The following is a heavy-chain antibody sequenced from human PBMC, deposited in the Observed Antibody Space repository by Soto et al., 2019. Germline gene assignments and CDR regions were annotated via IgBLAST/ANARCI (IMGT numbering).Heavy chain of an antibody. CDR3: ARILYDFWSGYYAFDY. D-gene: IGHD3-3*01. V-gene: IGHV2-26*01. CDR1: GFSLSNARIG. CDR2: IFSNDEK. J-gene: IGHJ4*02. Sequence: QVTLKESGPVLVKPTEPLTLTCTVTGFSLSNARIGVSWIRQRPGKALEWLAHIFSNDEKSYSTSLKSRLTISKDTSKSQVVLTMTNMDPVDSATYYCARILYDFWSGYYAFDYWGQGTLVTVSS.